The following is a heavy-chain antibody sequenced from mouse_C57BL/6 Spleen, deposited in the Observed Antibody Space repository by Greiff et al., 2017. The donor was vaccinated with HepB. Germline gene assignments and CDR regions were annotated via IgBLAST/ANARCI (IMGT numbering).Heavy chain of an antibody. Sequence: QVQLKQPGAELVKPGASVKMSCKASGYTFTSYWITWVKQRPGQGLEWIGDIYPGSGSTNYNEQFKSKATLTVDTSSSTAYMQLSSLTSEDSAVYCGTRERLVANYAMEYWGQGTAVTVSS. J-gene: IGHJ4*01. CDR3: TRERLVANYAMEY. CDR1: GYTFTSYW. V-gene: IGHV1-55*01. D-gene: IGHD1-1*01. CDR2: IYPGSGST.